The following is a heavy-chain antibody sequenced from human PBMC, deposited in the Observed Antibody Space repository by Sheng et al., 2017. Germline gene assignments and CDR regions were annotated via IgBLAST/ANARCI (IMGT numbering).Heavy chain of an antibody. Sequence: EAQLEESGGRLVQPGGSLRLSCVASGFSFKDYEMNWVRQAPGNGLEWLSYITTSGSMIKYADSVQGRFTISRDDAKNTLNLQMTGLRVDDTGVYYCARGRWLHSRSYYFDSWGQG. CDR2: ITTSGSMI. D-gene: IGHD3-10*01. CDR3: ARGRWLHSRSYYFDS. CDR1: GFSFKDYE. J-gene: IGHJ4*02. V-gene: IGHV3-48*03.